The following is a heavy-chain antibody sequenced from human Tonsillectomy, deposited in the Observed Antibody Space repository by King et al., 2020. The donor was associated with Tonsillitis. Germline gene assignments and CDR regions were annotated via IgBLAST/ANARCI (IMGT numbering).Heavy chain of an antibody. Sequence: VQLVESGGGLVQSGGSLRLSCADSGFTFSSSWMHWVRQAPGKGLVWVSLINSDGSSTGYADSVQGRFTISRDQAKNTVYLQMNSLRDGDTAVYYCARDQGYSRPYWGQGTLFSVSS. D-gene: IGHD6-13*01. J-gene: IGHJ4*02. CDR2: INSDGSST. V-gene: IGHV3-74*01. CDR1: GFTFSSSW. CDR3: ARDQGYSRPY.